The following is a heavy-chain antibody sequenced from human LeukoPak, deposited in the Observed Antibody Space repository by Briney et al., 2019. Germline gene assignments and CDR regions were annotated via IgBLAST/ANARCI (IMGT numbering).Heavy chain of an antibody. CDR3: ARAVYSYGYMDV. CDR2: INPNSCGT. V-gene: IGHV1-2*02. CDR1: GYTFTGYY. Sequence: GASVKVSCKASGYTFTGYYMHWVRQAPGQGLEWMGWINPNSCGTNYAQKFQGRVTMTRDTSISTAYMELSRLRSDDTAVYYCARAVYSYGYMDVWGKGTTVTVSS. J-gene: IGHJ6*03. D-gene: IGHD5-18*01.